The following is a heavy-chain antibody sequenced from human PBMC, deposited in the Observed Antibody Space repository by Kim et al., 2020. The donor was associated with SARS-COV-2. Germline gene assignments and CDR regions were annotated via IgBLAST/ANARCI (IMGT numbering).Heavy chain of an antibody. CDR2: ISGSGGST. CDR3: AQPQFDY. J-gene: IGHJ4*02. Sequence: GGSLRLSCAASGFTFSSYAMSWVRQAPGKGLEWVSAISGSGGSTYYADSVKGRFTISRENSKNTLYLQMNRLRDEDTAVSYCAQPQFDYWGQGTLVTVSS. CDR1: GFTFSSYA. V-gene: IGHV3-23*01.